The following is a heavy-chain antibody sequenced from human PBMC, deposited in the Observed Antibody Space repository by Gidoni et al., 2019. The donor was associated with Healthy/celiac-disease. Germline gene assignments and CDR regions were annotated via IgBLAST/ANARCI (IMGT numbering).Heavy chain of an antibody. J-gene: IGHJ6*03. Sequence: QVQLVQSGAEVKKPGSSVKVSCKASGGTFSSYAISWVRQAPGQGLEWLVGIIPIFGTANYAQKFQGRVTITADESTSTAYMELSSLRSEDTAVYYCASLLSAAAGFLYYYYYMDVWGKGTTVTVSS. CDR3: ASLLSAAAGFLYYYYYMDV. V-gene: IGHV1-69*01. CDR2: IIPIFGTA. CDR1: GGTFSSYA. D-gene: IGHD6-13*01.